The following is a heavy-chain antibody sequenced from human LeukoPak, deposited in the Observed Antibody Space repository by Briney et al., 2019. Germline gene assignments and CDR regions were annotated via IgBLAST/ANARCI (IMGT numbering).Heavy chain of an antibody. D-gene: IGHD3-10*01. CDR2: MNPNSGNT. CDR3: ARAGEHYGSGSYYNLDY. V-gene: IGHV1-8*03. J-gene: IGHJ4*02. Sequence: ASVKVSCKASGYTFTSYDINWVRQATGQGLEWMGWMNPNSGNTGYAQKFQGRVTITTTTSISTAYMELSSLRSEGTAVYYCARAGEHYGSGSYYNLDYWGQGTLVTVSS. CDR1: GYTFTSYD.